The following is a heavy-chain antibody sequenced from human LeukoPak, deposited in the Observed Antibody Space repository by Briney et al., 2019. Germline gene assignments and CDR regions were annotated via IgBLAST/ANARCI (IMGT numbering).Heavy chain of an antibody. D-gene: IGHD3-10*01. Sequence: GESLKISCKGSGYSFTSYWIGWVRQMPGKGLEWMGIIYPGDSDTRYSPSFQGQVTISADKSISTAYLQWSSLKASDTAMYYCARSGWPQRWRLTPFDYWGQGTLVTVSS. CDR2: IYPGDSDT. CDR3: ARSGWPQRWRLTPFDY. J-gene: IGHJ4*02. V-gene: IGHV5-51*01. CDR1: GYSFTSYW.